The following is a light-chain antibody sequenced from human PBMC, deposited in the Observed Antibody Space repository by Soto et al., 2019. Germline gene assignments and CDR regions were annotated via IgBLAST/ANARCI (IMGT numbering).Light chain of an antibody. CDR1: LNVNSY. CDR3: QQRSNWPPIT. J-gene: IGKJ5*01. CDR2: DAS. V-gene: IGKV3-11*01. Sequence: EVVLTQSPGTLSLSPGERATLSCRASLNVNSYLAWYQQKPGQAPRLLIYDASNRAAGIPARFSGSGSGTDFTLTISSLEPEDFAVYYCQQRSNWPPITFGQGTRLEI.